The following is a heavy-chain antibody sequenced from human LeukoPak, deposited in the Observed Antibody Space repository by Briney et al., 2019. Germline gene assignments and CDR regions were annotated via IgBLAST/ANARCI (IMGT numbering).Heavy chain of an antibody. CDR2: ISSSSSTI. CDR3: ARDSPPDY. V-gene: IGHV3-48*01. J-gene: IGHJ4*02. Sequence: GGTLRLSCAASGFSFSTFGMSWVRQAPGKGLEWVSYISSSSSTIYYADSVKGRFTISRDNAKNSLYLQMNSLRAEDTAVYYCARDSPPDYWGQGTLVTVSS. CDR1: GFSFSTFG.